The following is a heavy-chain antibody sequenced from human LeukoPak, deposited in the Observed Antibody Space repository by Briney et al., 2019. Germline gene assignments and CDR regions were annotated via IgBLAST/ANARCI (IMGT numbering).Heavy chain of an antibody. CDR1: GFTFSSYA. Sequence: PGGSLRLSCAASGFTFSSYAMHWVRQAPGKGLEYVSAISSNGGSTYYANSVKGRFTISRDNSKNTLYLQMGSLRAEDMAVYYCARVANHYHYYYYMDVWGKGTTVTISS. J-gene: IGHJ6*03. CDR3: ARVANHYHYYYYMDV. D-gene: IGHD1-14*01. V-gene: IGHV3-64*01. CDR2: ISSNGGST.